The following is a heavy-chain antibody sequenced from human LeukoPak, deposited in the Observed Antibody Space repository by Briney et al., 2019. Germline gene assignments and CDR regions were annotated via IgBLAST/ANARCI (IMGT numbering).Heavy chain of an antibody. D-gene: IGHD2-8*01. CDR1: GGSISSYY. CDR3: ARVRRFNGPYNVYFDY. CDR2: MQYTGST. Sequence: PSETLSLTCTDSGGSISSYYWSWIRQPPGKGLEWIAYMQYTGSTSYNPSLKSRVTTSLGSSNSKLSLKLKSVTAADTAVYFCARVRRFNGPYNVYFDYWGQGTLVTVSS. V-gene: IGHV4-59*01. J-gene: IGHJ4*02.